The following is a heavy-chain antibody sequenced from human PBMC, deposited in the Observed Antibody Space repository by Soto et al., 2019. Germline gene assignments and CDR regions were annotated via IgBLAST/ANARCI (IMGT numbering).Heavy chain of an antibody. J-gene: IGHJ4*02. CDR1: GFTLTNYA. Sequence: QVQLVESGGGVVQPGRSLRLSCAASGFTLTNYAMHWVRQAPGKGLEWLAVISDDGDKKYYADSVKGRFTISRDNSNKPLYLQMNSLRPEDTAVYYCARDRYSSSTLFDCWGQGTLVTVSS. CDR2: ISDDGDKK. D-gene: IGHD6-6*01. V-gene: IGHV3-30-3*01. CDR3: ARDRYSSSTLFDC.